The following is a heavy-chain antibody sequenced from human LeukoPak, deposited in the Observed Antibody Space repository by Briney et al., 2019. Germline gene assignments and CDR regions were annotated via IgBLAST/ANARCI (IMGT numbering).Heavy chain of an antibody. J-gene: IGHJ5*02. CDR1: GGTFSSYA. D-gene: IGHD6-19*01. V-gene: IGHV1-69*01. CDR3: AILMFGSQWLGGGRDS. Sequence: SVKVSCKASGGTFSSYAISWVRQAPGQGLEWMGGIIPIFGTANCAQKFQGRVTITADESTSTAYMELSSLRSEDTAIYYCAILMFGSQWLGGGRDSCGQGTLVTVSS. CDR2: IIPIFGTA.